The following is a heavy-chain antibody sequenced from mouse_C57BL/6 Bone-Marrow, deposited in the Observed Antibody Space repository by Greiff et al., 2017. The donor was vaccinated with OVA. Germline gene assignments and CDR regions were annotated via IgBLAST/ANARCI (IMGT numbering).Heavy chain of an antibody. V-gene: IGHV5-4*03. CDR1: GFTFSSYA. J-gene: IGHJ4*01. Sequence: EVKLVESGGGLVKPGGSLKLSCAASGFTFSSYAMSWVRQTPEKRLEWVATISDGGSYTYYPDNVKGRFTISRDNAKNNLYLQMRHLKSEDTAMYYCARAIRPMDYWGQGTSVTVSS. CDR2: ISDGGSYT. CDR3: ARAIRPMDY.